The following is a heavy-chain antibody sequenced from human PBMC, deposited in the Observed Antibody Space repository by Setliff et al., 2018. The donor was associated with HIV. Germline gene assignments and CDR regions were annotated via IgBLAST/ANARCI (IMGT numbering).Heavy chain of an antibody. Sequence: GGSLRLSCVVSGFTFSSHEMNWVRQAPGKGLEWVSYISSTGDAIYYADSLKGRLTISRDNAKNSLYLQMNSLRAEDTAIYYCARVGGYYDSSGYNFYFYYMDVWGKGTTVTVSS. CDR2: ISSTGDAI. CDR3: ARVGGYYDSSGYNFYFYYMDV. J-gene: IGHJ6*03. CDR1: GFTFSSHE. V-gene: IGHV3-48*03. D-gene: IGHD3-22*01.